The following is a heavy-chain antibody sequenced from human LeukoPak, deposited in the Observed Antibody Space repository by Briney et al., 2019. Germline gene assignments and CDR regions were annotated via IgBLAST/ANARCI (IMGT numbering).Heavy chain of an antibody. CDR1: GFTFSSYT. CDR3: ASEYGYTNHWIAY. V-gene: IGHV3-21*01. D-gene: IGHD5-18*01. Sequence: GGCLRLSCAASGFTFSSYTMNWVRQAAGKGLEWVSSIDSSSSYIYYVDSVKGRFTISRDNAKNSLYLQMNSLRAEDTAVYYCASEYGYTNHWIAYWGQGTLVTVSS. J-gene: IGHJ4*02. CDR2: IDSSSSYI.